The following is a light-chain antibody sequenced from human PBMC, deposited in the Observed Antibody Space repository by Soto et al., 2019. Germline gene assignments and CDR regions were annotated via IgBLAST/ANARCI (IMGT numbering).Light chain of an antibody. CDR2: DAS. J-gene: IGKJ5*01. CDR3: QQRANWPAT. V-gene: IGKV3-11*01. CDR1: QSVRSY. Sequence: EIVLAQSPATLSLSPGERVTLTCRASQSVRSYLAWYQQKPGQAPRLLIYDASNRATGIPARFSGSGSGTDFTLTISILEPEDFAVYYCQQRANWPATFGQGTRLEIK.